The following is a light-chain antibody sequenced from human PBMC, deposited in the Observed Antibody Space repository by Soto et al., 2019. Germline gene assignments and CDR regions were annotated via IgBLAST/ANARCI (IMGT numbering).Light chain of an antibody. CDR3: QQYNKWPPWT. CDR1: QSVRNN. V-gene: IGKV3-15*01. J-gene: IGKJ1*01. Sequence: EIVMTQSPVTLSVSPGEGATLFCRASQSVRNNLACYQQKPGLAPRLLIYAVSTRATGVPARFSGNGSETEFTLTISGLQSDDFALYYCQQYNKWPPWTFGQGTKVDIK. CDR2: AVS.